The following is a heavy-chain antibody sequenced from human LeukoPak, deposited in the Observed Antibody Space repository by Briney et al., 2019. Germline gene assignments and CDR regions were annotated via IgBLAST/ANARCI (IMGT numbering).Heavy chain of an antibody. CDR3: ARGRLGYDSSGIEVDY. CDR2: ISSSSSYI. Sequence: GGSLRLSCAASGFTFSSYSMNWVRQAPGKGLEWVPSISSSSSYIYYADSVKGRFTISRDNAKNSLYLRMNSLRAEDTAVYYCARGRLGYDSSGIEVDYWGQGTLVTVSS. V-gene: IGHV3-21*01. D-gene: IGHD3-22*01. CDR1: GFTFSSYS. J-gene: IGHJ4*02.